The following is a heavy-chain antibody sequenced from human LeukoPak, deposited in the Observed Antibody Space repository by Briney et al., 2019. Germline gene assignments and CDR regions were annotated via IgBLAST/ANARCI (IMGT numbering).Heavy chain of an antibody. V-gene: IGHV1-2*02. J-gene: IGHJ4*02. CDR3: ARVIAVAGTMHY. CDR2: INPNSGGT. D-gene: IGHD6-19*01. Sequence: ASVNVSCKSSGYTFTGYYMHWVRQAPGQGLEWMGWINPNSGGTNYAQEFQGRVTMTRDTSISTAYMELSRLRSDDTAVYYCARVIAVAGTMHYWGQGTLVTVSS. CDR1: GYTFTGYY.